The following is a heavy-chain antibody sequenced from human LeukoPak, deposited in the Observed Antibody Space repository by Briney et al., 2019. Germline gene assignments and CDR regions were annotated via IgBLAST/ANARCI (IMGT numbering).Heavy chain of an antibody. CDR1: GGSISSYY. CDR2: IYYSGST. CDR3: ARGVGSSARYSSSWYWFDP. Sequence: SETLSLTCTVSGGSISSYYWSWIRQPPGKGLEWIGYIYYSGSTNYNPSLKSRVTISVDTSKNQFSLKLSSVTAADTAVYYCARGVGSSARYSSSWYWFDPWGQGTLVTVSS. J-gene: IGHJ5*02. V-gene: IGHV4-59*12. D-gene: IGHD6-13*01.